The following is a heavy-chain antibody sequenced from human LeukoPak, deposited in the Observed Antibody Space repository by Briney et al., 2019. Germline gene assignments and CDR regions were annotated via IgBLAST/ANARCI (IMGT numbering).Heavy chain of an antibody. CDR1: GYTFTSYG. J-gene: IGHJ4*02. CDR2: ISAYNGNT. Sequence: GASVKVPCKASGYTFTSYGISWVRQAPGQGLEWMGWISAYNGNTNYAQKLQGRVTTTTDTSTSTAYMELRSLRSDDTAVYYCARAVTTVTTSYFDYWGQGTLVTVSS. CDR3: ARAVTTVTTSYFDY. V-gene: IGHV1-18*01. D-gene: IGHD4-17*01.